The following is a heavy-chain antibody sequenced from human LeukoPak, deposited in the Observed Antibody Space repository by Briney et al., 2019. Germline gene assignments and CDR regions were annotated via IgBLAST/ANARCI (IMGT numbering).Heavy chain of an antibody. CDR1: GGSISSYY. J-gene: IGHJ6*02. D-gene: IGHD3-16*01. Sequence: SETLSLTCTVSGGSISSYYWSWIRQPPGKGLEWIGYIYYSGSTNYNPSLKSRVTISVDTSTKQFSLKLTSVTAADTAVYYCAGVGGDYGMDVWGQGTTVTVSS. V-gene: IGHV4-59*01. CDR3: AGVGGDYGMDV. CDR2: IYYSGST.